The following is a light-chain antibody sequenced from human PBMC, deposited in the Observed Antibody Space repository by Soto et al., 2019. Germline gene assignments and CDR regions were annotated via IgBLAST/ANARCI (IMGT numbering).Light chain of an antibody. V-gene: IGKV3-11*01. CDR2: GAS. J-gene: IGKJ5*01. Sequence: EIVLTQSPNTLSLSPGERATLSCGASQSVSSDYLVWYQQKPGQAPRLLIYGASNRATGIPARFSGSGSGTDFTLTSRNLEPEDFAVYFCQQRSNWPPTFGQGTRLEIK. CDR3: QQRSNWPPT. CDR1: QSVSSDY.